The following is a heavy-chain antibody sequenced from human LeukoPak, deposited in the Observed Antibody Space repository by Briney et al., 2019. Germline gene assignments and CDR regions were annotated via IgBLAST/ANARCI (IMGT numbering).Heavy chain of an antibody. CDR2: IKQDGSEK. CDR1: GLTVSSNC. D-gene: IGHD2-21*01. J-gene: IGHJ4*02. CDR3: AKGDHYVDY. V-gene: IGHV3-7*03. Sequence: GGSLRLSCAASGLTVSSNCMSWVRQAPGKGLEWVANIKQDGSEKYYVDSVKGRFTISRDNAKNSLYLQMNSLRAEDTAVYYCAKGDHYVDYWGQGTLVTVSS.